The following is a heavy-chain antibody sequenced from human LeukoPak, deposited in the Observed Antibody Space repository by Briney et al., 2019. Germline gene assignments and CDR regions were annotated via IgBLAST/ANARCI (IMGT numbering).Heavy chain of an antibody. CDR1: GFTFGDYA. J-gene: IGHJ4*02. Sequence: PGGSLRLSCTASGFTFGDYAISWVRQAPGKGLEWVSSISSSSSYIYYADSVKGRFTISRDNAKNSLYLQMNSLRAEDTAVYYCARVLGAYDSSGYYFDYWGQGTLVTVSS. V-gene: IGHV3-21*01. CDR2: ISSSSSYI. CDR3: ARVLGAYDSSGYYFDY. D-gene: IGHD3-22*01.